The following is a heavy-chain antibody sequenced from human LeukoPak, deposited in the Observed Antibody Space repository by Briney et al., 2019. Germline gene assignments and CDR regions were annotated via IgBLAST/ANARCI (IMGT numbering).Heavy chain of an antibody. D-gene: IGHD3-22*01. J-gene: IGHJ4*02. CDR1: GYTLTELS. CDR3: ATVGTYDSSGYYHDY. CDR2: FDPGDGET. V-gene: IGHV1-24*01. Sequence: ASVKVSCKVSGYTLTELSMHWVRQAPGKGLEWMGGFDPGDGETIYAQKFQGRVTMTEDTSTDTAYMELSSLRSEDTAVYYCATVGTYDSSGYYHDYWGQGTLVTVSS.